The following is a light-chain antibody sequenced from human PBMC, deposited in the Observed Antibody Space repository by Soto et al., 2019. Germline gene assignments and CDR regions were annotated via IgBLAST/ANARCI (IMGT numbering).Light chain of an antibody. CDR3: QQRSNWPPRLT. Sequence: DIVLTQSPATLSLSPGERATLSCRASQSVSSFLAWYQQKPGQAPRLLIYDASNRATGIPARFSGSGSGTDFTHTISSLEPEDFAVYYCQQRSNWPPRLTFGGGTKVEIK. CDR2: DAS. J-gene: IGKJ4*01. CDR1: QSVSSF. V-gene: IGKV3-11*01.